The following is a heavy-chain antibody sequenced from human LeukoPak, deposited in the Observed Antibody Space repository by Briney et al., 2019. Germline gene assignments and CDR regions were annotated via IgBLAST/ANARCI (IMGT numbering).Heavy chain of an antibody. CDR3: ARARSGKWGFDY. CDR1: GGSISSSSYY. Sequence: RASETLSLTCTVSGGSISSSSYYWGWLRQPPGKGLEWIGSIYYSGSTNYNPSPKSRVTISVDTSKNQFSLKLSSVTAADTAVYYCARARSGKWGFDYWGQGTLVTVSS. D-gene: IGHD1-26*01. V-gene: IGHV4-39*07. J-gene: IGHJ4*02. CDR2: IYYSGST.